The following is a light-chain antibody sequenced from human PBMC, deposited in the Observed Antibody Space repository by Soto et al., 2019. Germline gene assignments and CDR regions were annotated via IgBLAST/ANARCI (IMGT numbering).Light chain of an antibody. Sequence: EFVLTQSPGTLSLSPGERATLSCRASQTVRNNYLAWYQQKPGQAPRLLIYDSSSRATGIPDTFSGSGSGTDFTLTINRLEPEDFAVYYCQQSGSSPLTFGEGTKVDIK. V-gene: IGKV3-20*01. CDR1: QTVRNNY. CDR2: DSS. J-gene: IGKJ4*01. CDR3: QQSGSSPLT.